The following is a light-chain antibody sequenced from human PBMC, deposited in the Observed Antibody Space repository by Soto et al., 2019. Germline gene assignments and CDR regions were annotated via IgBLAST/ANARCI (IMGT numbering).Light chain of an antibody. CDR1: SGHSSYI. J-gene: IGLJ2*01. CDR3: ETWDSNTRV. V-gene: IGLV4-60*02. Sequence: QPVLTQSSSASASLGSSVKLTCTLSSGHSSYIIAWHQQQPGKAPRYLMKLEGSGSYNKGSGVPDRFSGSSSGADRYLTISNLQFEDEADYYCETWDSNTRVFGAGTQLTVL. CDR2: LEGSGSY.